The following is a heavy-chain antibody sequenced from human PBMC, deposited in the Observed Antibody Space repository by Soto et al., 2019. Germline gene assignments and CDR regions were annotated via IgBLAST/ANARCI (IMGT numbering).Heavy chain of an antibody. J-gene: IGHJ6*02. D-gene: IGHD3-10*01. Sequence: GGSVRLSCAASGFTFSNAWMNWVRQAPGKGLEWVGRIKSKTDGGTTDYAAPVKGRFTISRDDSKNTLYLQMNSLKTEDTAVYYCTRQGALRGADYYYGMDVWGQGTTVTVSS. CDR1: GFTFSNAW. CDR3: TRQGALRGADYYYGMDV. V-gene: IGHV3-15*07. CDR2: IKSKTDGGTT.